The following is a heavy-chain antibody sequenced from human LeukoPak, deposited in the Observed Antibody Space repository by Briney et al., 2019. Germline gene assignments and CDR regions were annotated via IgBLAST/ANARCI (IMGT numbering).Heavy chain of an antibody. V-gene: IGHV3-23*01. J-gene: IGHJ4*02. CDR2: ISGGGGDT. CDR3: AKGLGGSSSWYRYYFDY. Sequence: PGGSLRLSCAASGFTFSSDAMIWVRQAPGKGLEWVSNISGGGGDTYYGASVKGRFTISRDNSKNTLYLQMNSLRAEDTAVYYCAKGLGGSSSWYRYYFDYWGQGTLVTVSS. D-gene: IGHD6-13*01. CDR1: GFTFSSDA.